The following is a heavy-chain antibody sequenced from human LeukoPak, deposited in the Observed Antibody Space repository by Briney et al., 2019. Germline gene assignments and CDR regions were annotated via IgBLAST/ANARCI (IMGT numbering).Heavy chain of an antibody. CDR3: ARYSVLSSGCAY. V-gene: IGHV1-18*01. CDR2: ISAYNGNT. CDR1: GYTFTSYD. D-gene: IGHD6-25*01. Sequence: ASVKVSCKXSGYTFTSYDINWVRQATGQGLEWMGWISAYNGNTNYVQNFQGRVTMTTDTSTTTACMELRSLRSDDTAVYYCARYSVLSSGCAYWGQGTLVTVSS. J-gene: IGHJ4*02.